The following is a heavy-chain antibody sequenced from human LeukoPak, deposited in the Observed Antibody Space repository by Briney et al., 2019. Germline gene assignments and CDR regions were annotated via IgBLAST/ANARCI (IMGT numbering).Heavy chain of an antibody. CDR1: GYRFTSYW. CDR3: ARPQTIWGSGYYPYYFDY. Sequence: GESLKISCKGSGYRFTSYWIGWVRQMPGKGLEWMGIIYPGDSDTRYSPSFQGQVTISADKSISTAYLQWSSLKASDTAMYYCARPQTIWGSGYYPYYFDYWGQGTLVTVSS. J-gene: IGHJ4*02. D-gene: IGHD3-22*01. CDR2: IYPGDSDT. V-gene: IGHV5-51*01.